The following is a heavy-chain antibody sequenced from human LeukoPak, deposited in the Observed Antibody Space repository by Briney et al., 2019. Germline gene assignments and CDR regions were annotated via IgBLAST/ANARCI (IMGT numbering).Heavy chain of an antibody. CDR1: GFTFSSYA. V-gene: IGHV3-30*04. CDR3: ARGFGIVGATDNFGY. J-gene: IGHJ4*02. D-gene: IGHD1-26*01. Sequence: GGSLRLSCAASGFTFSSYAMHWVRQAPGKGLEWVAVISYDGSNKYYADSVKGRFTISRDNSKNTLYLQMNSLRAEDTAVYYCARGFGIVGATDNFGYWGQGTLVTVSS. CDR2: ISYDGSNK.